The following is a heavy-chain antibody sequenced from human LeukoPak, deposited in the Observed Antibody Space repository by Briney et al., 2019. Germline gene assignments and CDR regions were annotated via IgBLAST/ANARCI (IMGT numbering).Heavy chain of an antibody. CDR3: ARDGDYDILTGDLYYFDY. CDR1: GFTFSSYE. Sequence: GGSLRLSCAASGFTFSSYEMNWARQAPGKGLEWVSYISSSGSTIYYADSVKGRFTISRDNAKNLLYLQMNSLRAEDTAVYYCARDGDYDILTGDLYYFDYWGQGTLVTVSS. CDR2: ISSSGSTI. J-gene: IGHJ4*02. D-gene: IGHD3-9*01. V-gene: IGHV3-48*03.